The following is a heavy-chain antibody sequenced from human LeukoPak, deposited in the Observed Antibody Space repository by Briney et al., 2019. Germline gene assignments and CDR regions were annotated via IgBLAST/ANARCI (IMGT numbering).Heavy chain of an antibody. CDR2: ISSSGQTT. J-gene: IGHJ4*02. CDR1: GFTFSDFY. CDR3: ARDFQGYGGNSPFVY. D-gene: IGHD4-23*01. V-gene: IGHV3-11*04. Sequence: GGSLRLSCVASGFTFSDFYMNWIRQAPGKGLEWLSYISSSGQTTYYADSVKGRFTISRDNAENSVSLQMNSLTAEDTAVYYCARDFQGYGGNSPFVYWGQGTLVTVSS.